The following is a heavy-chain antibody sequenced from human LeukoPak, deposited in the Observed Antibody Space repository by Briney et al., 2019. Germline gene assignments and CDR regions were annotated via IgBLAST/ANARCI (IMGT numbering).Heavy chain of an antibody. CDR2: IYSGGST. Sequence: GGSLRLSCAASGFTVSSNYMSWVRQAPGKGLEWVSVIYSGGSTYYADSVKGRFTISRDNSKNTLYLQMNSLRAEDTAVYYCAKAIEQWLVQGSLGGDYWGQGTLVTVSS. D-gene: IGHD6-19*01. J-gene: IGHJ4*02. V-gene: IGHV3-53*05. CDR1: GFTVSSNY. CDR3: AKAIEQWLVQGSLGGDY.